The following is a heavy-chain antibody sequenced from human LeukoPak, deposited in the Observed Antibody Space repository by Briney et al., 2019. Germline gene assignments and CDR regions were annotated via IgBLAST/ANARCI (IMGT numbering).Heavy chain of an antibody. J-gene: IGHJ6*02. CDR3: ARNTHYYGSGSYGMDV. Sequence: SETLSLTCAVYGGSFSGYYWSGLREPPGKGVEWGGEINHSGSTNYNPSLTIRVPISIYTSKNQFSLKLSSVTAADTAVYYCARNTHYYGSGSYGMDVWGQGTTVTVSS. V-gene: IGHV4-34*01. D-gene: IGHD3-10*01. CDR2: INHSGST. CDR1: GGSFSGYY.